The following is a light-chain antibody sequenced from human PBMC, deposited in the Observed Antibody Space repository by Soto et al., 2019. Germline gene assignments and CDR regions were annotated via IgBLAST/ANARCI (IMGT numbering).Light chain of an antibody. CDR1: SSDVGTYNF. V-gene: IGLV2-14*01. J-gene: IGLJ3*02. Sequence: QSALTQPASVSGSPGQSITISCTGTSSDVGTYNFVSWYQQHPGKAPKLMIYEVSSRPSGVSNRFSVSKSGNTASLTISGLQAEDEADYYCSSYSSTSTPWVFGGGTKLTVL. CDR2: EVS. CDR3: SSYSSTSTPWV.